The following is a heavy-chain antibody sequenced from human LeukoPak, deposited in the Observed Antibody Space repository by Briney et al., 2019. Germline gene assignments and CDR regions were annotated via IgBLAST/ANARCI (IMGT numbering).Heavy chain of an antibody. D-gene: IGHD3-9*01. Sequence: SETLSLTCAVSGGSISSSNWWSWVRQPPGKGLEWIGEIYHSGSTNYNPSLKSRVTISVDKSKNQFSLKLSSVTAADTAVYYCARGGSALHYDILTGLVREDYWGQGTLVTVSS. V-gene: IGHV4-4*02. CDR1: GGSISSSNW. CDR2: IYHSGST. CDR3: ARGGSALHYDILTGLVREDY. J-gene: IGHJ4*02.